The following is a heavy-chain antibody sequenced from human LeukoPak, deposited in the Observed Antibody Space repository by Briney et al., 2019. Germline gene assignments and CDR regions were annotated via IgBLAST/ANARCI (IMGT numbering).Heavy chain of an antibody. J-gene: IGHJ4*02. D-gene: IGHD4-17*01. CDR2: ISGSGGST. Sequence: GGSLRLSCAASGFTFSSYAMRWVRQAPGKGLEWVSGISGSGGSTYYADFVKGRFTISRDNSKNSLYLQMNSLRAEDTAVHYCARFAGGLREWGQGTLVTVSS. CDR3: ARFAGGLRE. V-gene: IGHV3-23*01. CDR1: GFTFSSYA.